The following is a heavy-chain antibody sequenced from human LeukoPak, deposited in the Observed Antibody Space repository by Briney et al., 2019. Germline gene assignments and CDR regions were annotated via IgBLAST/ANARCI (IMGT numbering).Heavy chain of an antibody. CDR2: MHTSGST. Sequence: PSETLSLTCTVSGGSISSYYWSWLRQPAGKGLEWIGRMHTSGSTNYNPSLKSRVTMSVDTSKNQFSLRLSSVTAADTAVYYCARDEGSGWHDYWGQGTLVTVSS. CDR1: GGSISSYY. J-gene: IGHJ4*02. V-gene: IGHV4-4*07. CDR3: ARDEGSGWHDY. D-gene: IGHD6-19*01.